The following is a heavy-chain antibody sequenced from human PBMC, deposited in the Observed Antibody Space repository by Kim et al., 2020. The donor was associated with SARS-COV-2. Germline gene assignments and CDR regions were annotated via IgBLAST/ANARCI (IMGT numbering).Heavy chain of an antibody. D-gene: IGHD4-4*01. V-gene: IGHV1-69*01. Sequence: NYAQKFQGRVTITADESTSTAYMELSSLRSEDTAVYYCARDSSSNSPFDYWGQGTLVTVSS. J-gene: IGHJ4*02. CDR3: ARDSSSNSPFDY.